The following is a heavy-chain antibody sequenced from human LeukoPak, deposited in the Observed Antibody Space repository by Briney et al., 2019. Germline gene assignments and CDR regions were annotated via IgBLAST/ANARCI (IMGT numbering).Heavy chain of an antibody. J-gene: IGHJ4*02. CDR2: IYYSGST. CDR1: GGSISSSSYY. CDR3: ARQLVAAADHFDY. D-gene: IGHD6-13*01. Sequence: SETLSLTCTVSGGSISSSSYYWGWIRQPPEKGLEWIGSIYYSGSTYYNPSLKSRVTISVDTSKNQFSLKLSSVTAADTAVYYCARQLVAAADHFDYWGQGTLVTVSS. V-gene: IGHV4-39*01.